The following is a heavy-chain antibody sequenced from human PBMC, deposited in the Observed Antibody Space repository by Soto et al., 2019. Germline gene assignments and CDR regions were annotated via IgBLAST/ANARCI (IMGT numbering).Heavy chain of an antibody. J-gene: IGHJ6*02. CDR1: GGSISSGGYY. CDR2: IYYSGST. CDR3: ARDTLIVGATPPYYYGMDV. D-gene: IGHD1-26*01. Sequence: QVQLQESGPGLVKPSQTLSLTCTVSGGSISSGGYYWSWIRQHPGKGLEWIGYIYYSGSTYYNPSLKSRVTISVDTSKNQFSLKLSSVTAADTAVYYCARDTLIVGATPPYYYGMDVWGQGTTVTVSS. V-gene: IGHV4-31*03.